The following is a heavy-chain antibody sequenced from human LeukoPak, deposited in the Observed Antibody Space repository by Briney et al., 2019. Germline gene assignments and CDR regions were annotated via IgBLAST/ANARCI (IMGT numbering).Heavy chain of an antibody. J-gene: IGHJ4*02. Sequence: ASVKVSCKASGYTFTSNYIHWARQAPGQGLEWMGGIIPIFGTANYAQKFQGRVTITADESTSTAYMELSSLRSEDTAVYYCARVRHEGTLDYWGQGTLVTVSS. CDR2: IIPIFGTA. V-gene: IGHV1-69*13. CDR1: GYTFTSNY. CDR3: ARVRHEGTLDY.